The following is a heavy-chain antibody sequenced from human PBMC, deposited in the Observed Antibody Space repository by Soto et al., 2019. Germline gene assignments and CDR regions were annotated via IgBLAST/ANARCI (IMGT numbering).Heavy chain of an antibody. CDR2: IYHSGST. Sequence: QLQLQESGSGLVKPSQTLSLTCAVSGGSISSGGYSWSWIRQPPGKGLEWIGYIYHSGSTYYNPSLKSRVTISLDRPKNQFSLKLGSVTAADTAVYYCARELYSLAFDYWGQGTLVTVSS. CDR1: GGSISSGGYS. D-gene: IGHD3-16*01. CDR3: ARELYSLAFDY. J-gene: IGHJ4*02. V-gene: IGHV4-30-2*01.